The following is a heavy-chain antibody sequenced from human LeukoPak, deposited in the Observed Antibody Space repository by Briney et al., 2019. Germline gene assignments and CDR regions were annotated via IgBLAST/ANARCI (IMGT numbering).Heavy chain of an antibody. CDR3: AVVVTAMGDYYFDY. Sequence: KPSETLSLTCTVSGGSISSSSYYWGWIRQPPGKWLEWIGSIYYSGSTYYNPSLESRVTISVDTSKNQFSLKLTSVTAADTAVYYCAVVVTAMGDYYFDYWGQGTLVTVSS. CDR1: GGSISSSSYY. J-gene: IGHJ4*02. CDR2: IYYSGST. V-gene: IGHV4-39*01. D-gene: IGHD2-15*01.